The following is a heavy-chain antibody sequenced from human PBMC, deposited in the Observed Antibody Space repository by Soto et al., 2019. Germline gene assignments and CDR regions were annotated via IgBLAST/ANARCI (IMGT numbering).Heavy chain of an antibody. CDR1: GVTFSSYA. D-gene: IGHD3-22*01. Sequence: GGSLRLSCAASGVTFSSYAMHWVRQGPGKGLEWVAVISYDGSNKYYAASVKGRFTISRDNSKNTLYLQMNSLRAEDTAVYYCARVGDSSGYLLYYFDYWGQGTLVSVSS. J-gene: IGHJ4*02. V-gene: IGHV3-30-3*01. CDR3: ARVGDSSGYLLYYFDY. CDR2: ISYDGSNK.